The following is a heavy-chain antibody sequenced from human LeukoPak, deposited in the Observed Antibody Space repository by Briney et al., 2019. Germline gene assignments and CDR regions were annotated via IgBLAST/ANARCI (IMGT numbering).Heavy chain of an antibody. CDR2: IRYDGSNK. CDR3: ARGGSYLSAFDI. V-gene: IGHV3-30*02. D-gene: IGHD1-26*01. J-gene: IGHJ3*02. Sequence: GGSLRLSCAASGFTFSSYGMRWVRQAPGKGLEWVAFIRYDGSNKYYADSVKGRFTISRDNSKNTLYPQMNSLRAEDTAVYYCARGGSYLSAFDIWGQGTMVTVSS. CDR1: GFTFSSYG.